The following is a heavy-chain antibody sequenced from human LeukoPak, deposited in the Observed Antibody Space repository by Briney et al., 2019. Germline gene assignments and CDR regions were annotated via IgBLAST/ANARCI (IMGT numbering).Heavy chain of an antibody. CDR2: ISGSGGST. CDR3: AKALGPRWYYYDSTGDY. J-gene: IGHJ4*02. V-gene: IGHV3-23*01. CDR1: GFTFSSYA. D-gene: IGHD3-22*01. Sequence: QAGGSLRLSRAASGFTFSSYAMSWVRQAPGKGLEWVSAISGSGGSTYYADSVKGRFTISRDNSKNTLYLQMNSLRAEDTAVYYCAKALGPRWYYYDSTGDYWGQGTLVTVSS.